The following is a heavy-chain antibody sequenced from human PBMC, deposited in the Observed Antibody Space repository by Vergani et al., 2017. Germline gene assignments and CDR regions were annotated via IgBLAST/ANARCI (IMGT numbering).Heavy chain of an antibody. CDR3: ASTDIVATSGAFDI. J-gene: IGHJ3*02. CDR2: VFYGGRT. Sequence: QMQLQESGPGLVKPSETLSLSCTVSGDSISTSSYAWGWIRQPPGKTLEWIGTVFYGGRTSYNPSLKSRVTISVDTSKNQFSLKLSSVTAADTAVYYCASTDIVATSGAFDIWGQGTMVTVSS. D-gene: IGHD5-12*01. V-gene: IGHV4-39*07. CDR1: GDSISTSSYA.